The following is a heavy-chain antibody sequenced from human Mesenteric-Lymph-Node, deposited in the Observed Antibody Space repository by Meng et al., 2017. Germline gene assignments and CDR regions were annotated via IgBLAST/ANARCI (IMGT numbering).Heavy chain of an antibody. CDR1: GGSVSSGSYY. CDR2: IYYSGST. Sequence: QVPLQESGPGLVRPSETLSLTCPVSGGSVSSGSYYWSWIRQPPGKGLEWIGYIYYSGSTNYNPSLKSRVTISVDTSKNQFSLKLSSVTAADTAVYYCARSELMSVSAFDYWGQGTLVTVSS. V-gene: IGHV4-61*01. J-gene: IGHJ4*02. CDR3: ARSELMSVSAFDY. D-gene: IGHD3-10*01.